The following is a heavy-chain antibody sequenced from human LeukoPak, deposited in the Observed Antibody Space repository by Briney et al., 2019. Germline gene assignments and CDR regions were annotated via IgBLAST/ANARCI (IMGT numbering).Heavy chain of an antibody. Sequence: PSETLSLTCTVSGGSISSYYWSWIRQPPGKGLEWIGYIYYSGSTNYNPSLKSRVTISVDTSKNQFSLKLSSVTAADTAVYYCARGAYSSSWNFDYWGQGTLVTVSS. D-gene: IGHD6-13*01. V-gene: IGHV4-59*01. CDR1: GGSISSYY. CDR2: IYYSGST. J-gene: IGHJ4*02. CDR3: ARGAYSSSWNFDY.